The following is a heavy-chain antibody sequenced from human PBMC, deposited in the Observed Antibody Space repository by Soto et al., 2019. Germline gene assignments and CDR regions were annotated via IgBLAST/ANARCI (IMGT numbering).Heavy chain of an antibody. D-gene: IGHD2-21*01. CDR2: ISGSGGST. Sequence: GGSLRLSCAASGFTFSSYAMSWVRQAPGKGLEWVSAISGSGGSTYYADSVKGRFTISRDNSKNTLYLQMNSQRAEDTAVYDCAKSEFGGDSRLFDYWGQGTLVTVSS. J-gene: IGHJ4*02. CDR3: AKSEFGGDSRLFDY. V-gene: IGHV3-23*01. CDR1: GFTFSSYA.